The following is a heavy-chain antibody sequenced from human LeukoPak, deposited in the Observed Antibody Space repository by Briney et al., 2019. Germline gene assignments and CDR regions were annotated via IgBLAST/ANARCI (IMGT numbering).Heavy chain of an antibody. V-gene: IGHV1-69*05. J-gene: IGHJ5*02. CDR3: AGVPRGPGANYYP. CDR2: IIPIFGSA. Sequence: ASVKVSCKASGGSFTTYAINWVRQAPGQGLEWMGGIIPIFGSANYTQKFQGRVTITTDETTTIAYMELNSLRSEDTAIYYCAGVPRGPGANYYPWGQGTLVTVSS. D-gene: IGHD4/OR15-4a*01. CDR1: GGSFTTYA.